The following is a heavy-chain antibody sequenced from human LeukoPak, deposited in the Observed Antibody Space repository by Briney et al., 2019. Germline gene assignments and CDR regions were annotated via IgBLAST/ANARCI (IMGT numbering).Heavy chain of an antibody. D-gene: IGHD6-13*01. CDR2: IYSGGST. CDR1: GFTVSSNY. V-gene: IGHV3-66*01. J-gene: IGHJ5*02. CDR3: AATSSSWYENWFDP. Sequence: PGGSLRLSCAASGFTVSSNYMSWVRQAPGKGLEWVSVIYSGGSTYYADSVKGRFTISRDNSKNTLYLQMNSQRAEDTAVYYCAATSSSWYENWFDPWGQGTLVTVSS.